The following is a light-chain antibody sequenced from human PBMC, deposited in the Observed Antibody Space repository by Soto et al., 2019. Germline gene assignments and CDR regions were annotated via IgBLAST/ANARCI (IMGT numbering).Light chain of an antibody. CDR1: QNVDTN. V-gene: IGKV3D-15*01. CDR3: QQLERYPST. Sequence: EIVMTQSPATLSVSPGERASLSCRASQNVDTNLAWYQQKPGQAPRLLVWGASTRASGIPARFSGSGSGTEFTLTINSLQSEDFAVYYCQQLERYPSTFGGGTKVDIK. J-gene: IGKJ4*01. CDR2: GAS.